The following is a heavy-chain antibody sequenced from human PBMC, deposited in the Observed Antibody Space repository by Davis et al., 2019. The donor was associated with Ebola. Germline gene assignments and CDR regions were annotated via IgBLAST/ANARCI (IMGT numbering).Heavy chain of an antibody. Sequence: GESLKISCAASEFTFGDYWMSWVRQVPGKGLEWVSTIGGSGGNTYYADSVMGRFTISRDNSKNTMYLQMNSLRAEDTAIYYCAKDHCSSANCYPGLDFQHWGQGALVTVSS. D-gene: IGHD2-2*01. CDR3: AKDHCSSANCYPGLDFQH. CDR1: EFTFGDYW. J-gene: IGHJ1*01. V-gene: IGHV3-23*01. CDR2: IGGSGGNT.